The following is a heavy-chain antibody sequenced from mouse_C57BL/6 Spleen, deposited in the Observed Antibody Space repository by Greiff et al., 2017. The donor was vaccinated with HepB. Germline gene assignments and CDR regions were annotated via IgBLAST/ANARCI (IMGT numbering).Heavy chain of an antibody. Sequence: QVQLQQSGAELVRPGTSVKMSCKASGYTFTNYWIGWAKQRPGHGLEWIGDIYPGGGYTNYNEKFKGKATLTADKSSSTAYMQFSSLTSEDSAIYYCARFGYDERYYFDYWGQGTTLTVSS. D-gene: IGHD2-2*01. CDR1: GYTFTNYW. CDR2: IYPGGGYT. J-gene: IGHJ2*01. V-gene: IGHV1-63*01. CDR3: ARFGYDERYYFDY.